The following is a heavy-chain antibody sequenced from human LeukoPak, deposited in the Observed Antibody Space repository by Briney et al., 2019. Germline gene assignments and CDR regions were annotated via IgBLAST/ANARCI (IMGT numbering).Heavy chain of an antibody. CDR1: GFTFSSYE. J-gene: IGHJ4*02. CDR2: ISSSGSTI. V-gene: IGHV3-48*03. D-gene: IGHD3-22*01. CDR3: ARDPTYDSSGYGAQYYFDY. Sequence: EGSLRLSCAASGFTFSSYEMNWVRQAPGKGLEWVSYISSSGSTIYYADSVKGRFTISRDNAKNSLYLQMNSLRAEDTAVYYCARDPTYDSSGYGAQYYFDYWGQGTLVTVSS.